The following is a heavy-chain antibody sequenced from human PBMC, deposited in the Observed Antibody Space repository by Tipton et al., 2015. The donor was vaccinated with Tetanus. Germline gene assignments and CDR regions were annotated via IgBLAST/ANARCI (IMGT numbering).Heavy chain of an antibody. V-gene: IGHV4-34*01. CDR3: AFKPDYFGTGSPPFDY. CDR1: GGSISSYY. D-gene: IGHD3-10*01. J-gene: IGHJ4*02. CDR2: INHSGGT. Sequence: TLPLTCTVSGGSISSYYWSWIRQTPGKGLEWIGEINHSGGTNYNPSLKSRVSISVDTTKKQLYLNLTSVTAADTAVYYCAFKPDYFGTGSPPFDYWGQGPLVTVSS.